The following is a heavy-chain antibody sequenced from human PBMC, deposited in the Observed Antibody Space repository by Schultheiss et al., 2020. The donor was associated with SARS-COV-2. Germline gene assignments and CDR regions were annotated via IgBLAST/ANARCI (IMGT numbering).Heavy chain of an antibody. V-gene: IGHV1-8*02. D-gene: IGHD4-23*01. CDR2: MNPNSGNT. J-gene: IGHJ4*02. CDR1: GYTFTSYY. CDR3: ARDYGGNSKTFDY. Sequence: ASVKVSCKASGYTFTSYYMHWVRQAPGQGLEWMGWMNPNSGNTGYAQKFQGRVTMTRNTSISTAYMELSSLRSEDTAVYYCARDYGGNSKTFDYWGQGTLVTVSS.